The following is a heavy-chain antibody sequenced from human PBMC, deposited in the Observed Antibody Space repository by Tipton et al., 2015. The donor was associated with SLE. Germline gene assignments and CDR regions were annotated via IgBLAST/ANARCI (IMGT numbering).Heavy chain of an antibody. CDR3: ARDAAGTLFFDH. J-gene: IGHJ4*02. V-gene: IGHV4-34*01. Sequence: TLSLTCAVYGGSFSGYYWSWIRQPPGKGLEWIGEINHSGSTNYNPSLKSRVTISVDTSKNQFSLKLSSVTAADTAVYYCARDAAGTLFFDHWGQGILVTVSS. D-gene: IGHD1/OR15-1a*01. CDR2: INHSGST. CDR1: GGSFSGYY.